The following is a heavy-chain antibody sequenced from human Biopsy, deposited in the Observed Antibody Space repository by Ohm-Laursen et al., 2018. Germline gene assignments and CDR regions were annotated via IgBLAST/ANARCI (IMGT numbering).Heavy chain of an antibody. CDR1: GYNFDIHP. V-gene: IGHV1-2*02. CDR2: ISPKSGGT. J-gene: IGHJ5*01. Sequence: ASVKVSCKASGYNFDIHPLFWVRQAPGQGLEWMGWISPKSGGTNYAQKFQGRVTMTRDTSISTTYMELRRLTSDDTAVFYCARELGDFWGGRQFDFWGQGTLVTVSS. D-gene: IGHD3-3*01. CDR3: ARELGDFWGGRQFDF.